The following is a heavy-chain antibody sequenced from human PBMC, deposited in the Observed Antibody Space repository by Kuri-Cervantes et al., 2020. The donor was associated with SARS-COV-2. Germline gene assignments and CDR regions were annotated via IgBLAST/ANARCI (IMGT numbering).Heavy chain of an antibody. CDR1: GFTFSSYS. J-gene: IGHJ4*02. CDR3: TTGRDYGIVVITDYFDY. V-gene: IGHV3-15*01. CDR2: IKSKTDGGTT. D-gene: IGHD3-22*01. Sequence: GGSLRLSCAASGFTFSSYSMNWVRQAPGEGLEWVGRIKSKTDGGTTDYAAPVKGRFTISRDDSKNTLYLQMNSLKTEDTAVYYCTTGRDYGIVVITDYFDYWGQGTLVTVSS.